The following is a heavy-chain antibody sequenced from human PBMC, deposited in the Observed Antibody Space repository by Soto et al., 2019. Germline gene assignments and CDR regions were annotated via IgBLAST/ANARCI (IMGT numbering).Heavy chain of an antibody. J-gene: IGHJ4*02. CDR1: GGSFSGYY. V-gene: IGHV4-34*01. CDR3: ARRHGLWFGALGFDY. D-gene: IGHD3-10*01. Sequence: QVQLQQWGAGLLKPSETLSLTCAVYGGSFSGYYWSWIRQPPGKGLEWIGEINHSGSTNYNPSLKSRVTISVDTSKNQFSLKLSSVTAADTAVYYCARRHGLWFGALGFDYWGQGTLVTVSS. CDR2: INHSGST.